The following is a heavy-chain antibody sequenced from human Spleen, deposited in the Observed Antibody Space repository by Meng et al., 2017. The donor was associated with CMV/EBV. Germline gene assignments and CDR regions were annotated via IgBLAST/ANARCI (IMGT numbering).Heavy chain of an antibody. V-gene: IGHV1-69*10. J-gene: IGHJ4*02. D-gene: IGHD2-15*01. CDR2: IIPILGIA. Sequence: QVQPVQSGAEVKKPGASVKVSCKASGGTFSTYAINWVRQAPGQGLEWMGGIIPILGIAKIAQKFQGRVTMTTDTSTSTAYMELRSLRSDDTAVYYCARYVVVSGFVDYWGQGTLVTVSS. CDR3: ARYVVVSGFVDY. CDR1: GGTFSTYA.